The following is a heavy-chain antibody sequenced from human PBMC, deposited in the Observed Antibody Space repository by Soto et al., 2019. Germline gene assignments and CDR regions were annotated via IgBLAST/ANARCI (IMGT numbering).Heavy chain of an antibody. CDR2: IYHSGST. J-gene: IGHJ6*02. CDR1: GGFISSSNW. CDR3: ARVYYGINNGLDG. Sequence: PETLSLTCAVSGGFISSSNWWSWVRQPPGKGLEWIGEIYHSGSTNHNPSLKSRVTISVDKSKNQFSLKLSSVTAADTAVYYCARVYYGINNGLDGWGQGTTVTVSS. V-gene: IGHV4-4*03. D-gene: IGHD3-10*01.